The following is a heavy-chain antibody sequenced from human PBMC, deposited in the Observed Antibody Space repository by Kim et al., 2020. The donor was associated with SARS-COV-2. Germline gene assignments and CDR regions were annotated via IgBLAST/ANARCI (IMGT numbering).Heavy chain of an antibody. CDR1: GFTFSSYA. D-gene: IGHD3-22*01. Sequence: GGSLRLSCAASGFTFSSYAMSWVRQAPGKGLEWVSAISGSGGSTYYADSVKGRFTISRDNSKNTLYLQMNSLRAEDTAVYYCAKVPQYYDSSGYWDYWGQGTLVTVSS. V-gene: IGHV3-23*01. CDR3: AKVPQYYDSSGYWDY. CDR2: ISGSGGST. J-gene: IGHJ4*02.